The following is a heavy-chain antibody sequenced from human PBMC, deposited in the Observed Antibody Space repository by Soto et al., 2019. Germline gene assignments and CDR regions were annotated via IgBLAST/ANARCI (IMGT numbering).Heavy chain of an antibody. V-gene: IGHV1-8*01. J-gene: IGHJ5*02. CDR1: GYTFTDYD. Sequence: QEQLVQSGAEVKKPGASVKVSCKTSGYTFTDYDINWVRQATGQGLEWIGWMNPNSGETGYAQKFQGRVTMSRSASLCTAYLELSSLRSEDTPVYYCARVAVAARPRWYNWFDPWGQGTLVTVSS. CDR2: MNPNSGET. CDR3: ARVAVAARPRWYNWFDP. D-gene: IGHD2-15*01.